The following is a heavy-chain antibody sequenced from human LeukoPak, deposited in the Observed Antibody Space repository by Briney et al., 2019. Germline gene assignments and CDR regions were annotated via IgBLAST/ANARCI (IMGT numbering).Heavy chain of an antibody. Sequence: GGSLRLSCAASGFTFSSYSMNWVRQAPGKGLEWVSSISSSSSYIYYADSMKGRFIISRDNAKNSLDLQMNSLRVEDTAVYYCARGPVGATSRNWFDPWGQGTLVTVSS. D-gene: IGHD1-26*01. J-gene: IGHJ5*02. CDR3: ARGPVGATSRNWFDP. V-gene: IGHV3-21*06. CDR1: GFTFSSYS. CDR2: ISSSSSYI.